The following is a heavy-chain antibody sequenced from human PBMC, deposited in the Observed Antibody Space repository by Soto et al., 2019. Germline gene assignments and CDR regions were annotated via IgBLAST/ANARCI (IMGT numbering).Heavy chain of an antibody. CDR3: ATDFYGSGSEPPFDY. Sequence: QVQLVESGGGVVQPGTSLRLSCAASGFTFSSYGMHWVRQAPGKGLEWVAVIWYDGSNKYYADSLKGRFTISRDNSKNTLYLQMSNLRADGTAVYYCATDFYGSGSEPPFDYWGQGTLVTVSS. V-gene: IGHV3-33*01. CDR2: IWYDGSNK. D-gene: IGHD3-10*01. CDR1: GFTFSSYG. J-gene: IGHJ4*02.